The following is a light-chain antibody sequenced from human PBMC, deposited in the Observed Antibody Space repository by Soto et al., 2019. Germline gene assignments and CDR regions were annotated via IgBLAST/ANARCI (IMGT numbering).Light chain of an antibody. CDR2: DAS. J-gene: IGKJ1*01. Sequence: DIQLTQSPSTLSASVGGTVTITCRASQTISIYLAWYQQRPGEAPKLLVYDASSLESGVLPRFSGTGSATEFNLTISGLKHDDFASFYCQQYDDFSPWTFGQGTKVEI. V-gene: IGKV1-5*01. CDR3: QQYDDFSPWT. CDR1: QTISIY.